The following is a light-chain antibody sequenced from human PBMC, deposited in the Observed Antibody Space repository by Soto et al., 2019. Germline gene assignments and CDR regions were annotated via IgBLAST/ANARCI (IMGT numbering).Light chain of an antibody. CDR1: SSDVGGYNY. CDR3: SSYVGSNNFPYV. Sequence: QSALTQPPSASGSPGQSVTISCTGTSSDVGGYNYVSWYQHHPGKAPKLIIYEVDERPSGVPDRFSGSKSGNTASLTVSGLQAEDEADYYCSSYVGSNNFPYVFGTGT. V-gene: IGLV2-8*01. CDR2: EVD. J-gene: IGLJ1*01.